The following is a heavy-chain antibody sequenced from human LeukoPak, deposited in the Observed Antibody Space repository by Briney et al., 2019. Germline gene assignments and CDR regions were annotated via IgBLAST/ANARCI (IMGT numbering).Heavy chain of an antibody. CDR2: IYHSGST. Sequence: SETLSLTCAVSGGSISSSNWWSWVRQPPGKGLEWIGEIYHSGSTNYNPSLKSRVTISVDRSKNQFSLKLSSVTAADTAVYYCARHKGGYSSSSLDYWGQGTLVTVSS. CDR1: GGSISSSNW. J-gene: IGHJ4*02. V-gene: IGHV4-4*02. CDR3: ARHKGGYSSSSLDY. D-gene: IGHD6-6*01.